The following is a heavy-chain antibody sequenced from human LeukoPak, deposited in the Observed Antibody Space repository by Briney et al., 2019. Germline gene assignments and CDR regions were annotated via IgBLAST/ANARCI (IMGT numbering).Heavy chain of an antibody. Sequence: SETLSLTCTVSGCSIRSSSYYWGWIRQPPGKGLEWIGSIYYSGITYYNASLKSRGTISVDTSKNQFSLKLNSVTAADTAVYFCARQVVAVAGTGYFDYWGQGTLVTVSS. CDR2: IYYSGIT. J-gene: IGHJ4*02. CDR3: ARQVVAVAGTGYFDY. D-gene: IGHD6-19*01. CDR1: GCSIRSSSYY. V-gene: IGHV4-39*01.